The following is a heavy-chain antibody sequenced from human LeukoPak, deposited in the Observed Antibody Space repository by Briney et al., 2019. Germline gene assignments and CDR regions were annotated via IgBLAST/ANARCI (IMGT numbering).Heavy chain of an antibody. CDR3: ARHLPRSAMDV. J-gene: IGHJ6*02. Sequence: GGSLRLSCAASGFTFSSYWMSWVRQAPGKGLEWVANIKQDGSEKYYVDSVKGRFTISRDNAENSLYLQMNSLRAEDTAVYYCARHLPRSAMDVWGQGTTVTVSS. CDR2: IKQDGSEK. V-gene: IGHV3-7*02. D-gene: IGHD1-26*01. CDR1: GFTFSSYW.